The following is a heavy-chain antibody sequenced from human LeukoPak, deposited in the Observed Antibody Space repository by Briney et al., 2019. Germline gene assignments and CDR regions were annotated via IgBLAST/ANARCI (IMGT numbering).Heavy chain of an antibody. V-gene: IGHV3-30*14. D-gene: IGHD3-3*01. CDR1: GFTFSSYA. CDR3: ARVSRDYDPFFDY. J-gene: IGHJ4*02. Sequence: GRSLRLSCAASGFTFSSYAMHWVRQAPGKGLEWVAVISYDGSNKYYADSVKGRFTISRDNSKNTLYLQMNSLRAEDTAVYYCARVSRDYDPFFDYWGQGTLVTVSS. CDR2: ISYDGSNK.